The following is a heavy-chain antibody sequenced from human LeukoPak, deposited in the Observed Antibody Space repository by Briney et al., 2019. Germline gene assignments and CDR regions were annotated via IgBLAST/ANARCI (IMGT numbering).Heavy chain of an antibody. CDR1: GGTFSSYA. CDR2: IIPIFGTA. Sequence: GSSVKVSCKASGGTFSSYAISWVRQPPGQGLEWMGGIIPIFGTANYAQKFQGRVTITADESTSTAYMELSILRSEDTAVYYCARSEGGYYDSSGYSMAEYWGQGTLVTVSS. CDR3: ARSEGGYYDSSGYSMAEY. J-gene: IGHJ4*02. D-gene: IGHD3-22*01. V-gene: IGHV1-69*01.